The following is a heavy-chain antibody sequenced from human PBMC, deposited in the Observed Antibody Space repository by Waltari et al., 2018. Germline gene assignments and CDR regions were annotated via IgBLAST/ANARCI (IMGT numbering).Heavy chain of an antibody. Sequence: QMQLVQSGPEVKKPGTSVKVSCKASGFTFTSSAVQWVRQARGQRLEWIGGIVVGSGNTNYAQKFQERVTITRDMSTSTAYMELSSLRSEDTAVYYCAADSYCSGGSCYGADYWGQGTLVTVSS. CDR2: IVVGSGNT. CDR3: AADSYCSGGSCYGADY. D-gene: IGHD2-15*01. CDR1: GFTFTSSA. J-gene: IGHJ4*02. V-gene: IGHV1-58*01.